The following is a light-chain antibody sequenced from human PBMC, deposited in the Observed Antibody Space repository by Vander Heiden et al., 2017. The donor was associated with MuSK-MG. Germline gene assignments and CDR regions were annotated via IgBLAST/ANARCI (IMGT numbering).Light chain of an antibody. Sequence: DIQMTQFPSSLSASVGERVILTCRTSQSINNYLNWYQQKPGKAPKLLIYAASSVKSGVPSRFSGSGSGTDFTLTISMLQPEDFATYYCQQSDTTPSTFGQGTKLEIK. CDR2: AAS. CDR1: QSINNY. CDR3: QQSDTTPST. J-gene: IGKJ2*01. V-gene: IGKV1-39*01.